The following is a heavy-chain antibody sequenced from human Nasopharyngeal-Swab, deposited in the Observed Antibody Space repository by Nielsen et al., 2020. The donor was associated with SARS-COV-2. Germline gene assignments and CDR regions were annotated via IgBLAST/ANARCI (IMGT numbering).Heavy chain of an antibody. CDR3: ARGDDYGYYFDY. J-gene: IGHJ4*02. Sequence: GESLKISCAASGFTFSSYWMHWVRQAPGKGLEWVANIKQDGSEKYYVDSVKGRFTISRDNAKNSLYLQMNSLRAEDTAVYYCARGDDYGYYFDYWGQGTLVTVSS. D-gene: IGHD4-17*01. CDR1: GFTFSSYW. CDR2: IKQDGSEK. V-gene: IGHV3-7*01.